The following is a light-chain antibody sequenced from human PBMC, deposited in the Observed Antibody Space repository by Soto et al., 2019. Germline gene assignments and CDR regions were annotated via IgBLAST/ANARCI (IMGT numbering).Light chain of an antibody. J-gene: IGKJ4*02. CDR1: QSVGSI. CDR3: QQYSTSLT. Sequence: EILMTQSPATLSVSPGERVILSCRASQSVGSILAWYQQKPGQAPRLLIRGASTRATGVPARFSGSESGTEFTLTISSLQSEDFAVYYCQQYSTSLTFGGGTTLEIK. V-gene: IGKV3-15*01. CDR2: GAS.